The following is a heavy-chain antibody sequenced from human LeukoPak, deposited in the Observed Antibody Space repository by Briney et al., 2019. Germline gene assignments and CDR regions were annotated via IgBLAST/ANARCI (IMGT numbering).Heavy chain of an antibody. CDR1: GGSISSSSYY. CDR3: ARHGREDYGSLYYFDY. J-gene: IGHJ4*02. Sequence: SETLSLTCTVSGGSISSSSYYWGWIRQPPGKGLEWIGSIYYSGSTYYNPSLKSRVTISVDTSKNQFSLKLSSVTGADTAVYYCARHGREDYGSLYYFDYWGQGTLVTVSS. D-gene: IGHD3-10*01. CDR2: IYYSGST. V-gene: IGHV4-39*01.